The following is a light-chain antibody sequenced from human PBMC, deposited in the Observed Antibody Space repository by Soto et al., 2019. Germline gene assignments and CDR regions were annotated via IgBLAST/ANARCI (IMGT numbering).Light chain of an antibody. CDR3: QQYGTSPQGT. Sequence: EIVLTQSPGTLSLSPGEGATLSCRASQSVSSSHLAWYQQKPGQAPRLLISGASTRATGIPDRFSGSGSGTDFTLSISRLEPEDFAVYYCQQYGTSPQGTFGQGTKVEI. CDR1: QSVSSSH. V-gene: IGKV3-20*01. CDR2: GAS. J-gene: IGKJ1*01.